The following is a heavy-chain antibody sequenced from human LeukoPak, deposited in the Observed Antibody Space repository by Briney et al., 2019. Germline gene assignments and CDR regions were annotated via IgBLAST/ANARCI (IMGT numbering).Heavy chain of an antibody. V-gene: IGHV4-59*08. CDR1: GGSISSYY. J-gene: IGHJ4*02. Sequence: SETLSLTCTASGGSISSYYWSWIRQPPGKGLGWIGYIYYSGSTNYNPSLKSRVTISVDTSKNPFSLKLSSVTAADTAVYYCARHSGDIVVVPAAPLYYWGQGTLVTVSS. CDR2: IYYSGST. D-gene: IGHD2-2*01. CDR3: ARHSGDIVVVPAAPLYY.